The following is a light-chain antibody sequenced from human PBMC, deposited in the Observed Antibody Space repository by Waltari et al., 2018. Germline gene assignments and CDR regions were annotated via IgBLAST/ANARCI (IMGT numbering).Light chain of an antibody. CDR1: QSVHTWY. J-gene: IGKJ3*01. Sequence: EIVLTQSPGTLSLSPGERATLSCRASQSVHTWYLAWYQQKPGQAPRLLIYDGSRRASGIPARFGGSGSRTDLTFTIGSLEPEDSAVYYCQQRGHWPPDATFGPGTKIEIK. CDR3: QQRGHWPPDAT. V-gene: IGKV3D-20*02. CDR2: DGS.